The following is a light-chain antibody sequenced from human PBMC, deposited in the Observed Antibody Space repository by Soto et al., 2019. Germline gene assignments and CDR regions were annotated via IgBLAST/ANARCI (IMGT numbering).Light chain of an antibody. V-gene: IGKV3-20*01. Sequence: EIVLTQSPGTLPLSPGERATLSCRASLSVASNYVAWYQQKPGQAPRLLIYAASGRAPGIPDRFSGSGSGTDFTLTISKLEPEDFAVYYCQQYDSAPWTFGQGTKVEIK. J-gene: IGKJ1*01. CDR3: QQYDSAPWT. CDR2: AAS. CDR1: LSVASNY.